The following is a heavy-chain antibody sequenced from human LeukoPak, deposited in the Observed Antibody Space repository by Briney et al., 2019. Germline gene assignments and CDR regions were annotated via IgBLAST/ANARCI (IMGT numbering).Heavy chain of an antibody. CDR3: ARELLGAPWCFDY. CDR1: GFTFSDYY. CDR2: ISSSGSTI. D-gene: IGHD1-26*01. Sequence: KAGGSLRLSCAASGFTFSDYYMSWIRQAPGEGLEWVSYISSSGSTIYYADSVKGRFTISRDNAKYSLYLQMNSLRAEDTAVYYCARELLGAPWCFDYWGQGTLVTVSS. V-gene: IGHV3-11*01. J-gene: IGHJ4*02.